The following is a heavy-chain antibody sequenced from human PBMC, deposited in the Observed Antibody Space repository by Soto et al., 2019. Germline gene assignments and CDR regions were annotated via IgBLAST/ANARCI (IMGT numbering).Heavy chain of an antibody. CDR2: ISYDGSNK. CDR3: ARQTVVPHYYFDY. V-gene: IGHV3-30-3*01. Sequence: QVQLVESGGGVVQPGRSLRLSCAASGFTFSSYAMHWVRQAPGKGLEWVAVISYDGSNKYYADSVKGRFTISRDNSKNTRYLQMNSLRAEDTAVYYCARQTVVPHYYFDYWGQGTLVTVSS. J-gene: IGHJ4*02. CDR1: GFTFSSYA. D-gene: IGHD2-15*01.